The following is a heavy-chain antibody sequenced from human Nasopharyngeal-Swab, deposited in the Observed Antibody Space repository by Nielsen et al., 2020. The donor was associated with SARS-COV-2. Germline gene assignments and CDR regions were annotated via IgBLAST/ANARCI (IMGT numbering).Heavy chain of an antibody. Sequence: GASLKTSCAASGFTFSGYAMSWVRQAPGKGLEWVSAISGSGGSTYYADSVKGRFTISRDNAKNSLYLQMNSLRAEDTALYHCARSGSGYARGWFDPWGRGTLVTVSS. CDR3: ARSGSGYARGWFDP. V-gene: IGHV3-23*01. D-gene: IGHD5-12*01. CDR2: ISGSGGST. CDR1: GFTFSGYA. J-gene: IGHJ5*02.